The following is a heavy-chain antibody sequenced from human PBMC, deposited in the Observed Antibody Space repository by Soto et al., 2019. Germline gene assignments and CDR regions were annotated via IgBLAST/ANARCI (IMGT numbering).Heavy chain of an antibody. CDR3: ARSTGYGDSYFDY. D-gene: IGHD4-17*01. CDR2: MYYGGST. V-gene: IGHV4-59*01. Sequence: QVQLQESGPGLVKPSETLSLTCTVSGGSIRTYYWNWIRQPPGKGLEWIGYMYYGGSTNYNPSLKCRVTVSGDTSKNDFSLKLTSVTAADTAVYYCARSTGYGDSYFDYWGRGTLVTVSS. CDR1: GGSIRTYY. J-gene: IGHJ4*02.